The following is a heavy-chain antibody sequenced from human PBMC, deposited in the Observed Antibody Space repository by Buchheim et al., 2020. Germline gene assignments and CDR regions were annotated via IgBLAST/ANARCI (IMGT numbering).Heavy chain of an antibody. D-gene: IGHD2-2*01. CDR3: ARVELVDCSTTSCYPGGFDP. CDR2: IYYSGST. V-gene: IGHV4-31*03. J-gene: IGHJ5*02. Sequence: QVQLQESGPGLVKPSQTLSLTCTVSGDSISSGGYYWSWIRQHPGKGLEWIGYIYYSGSTYYNPSLKSRVTISVDTSKNQFSLKLSSVTAADTAVYYCARVELVDCSTTSCYPGGFDPWGQGTL. CDR1: GDSISSGGYY.